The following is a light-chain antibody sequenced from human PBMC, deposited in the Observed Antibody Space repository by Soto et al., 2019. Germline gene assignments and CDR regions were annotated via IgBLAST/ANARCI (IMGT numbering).Light chain of an antibody. CDR2: GAS. Sequence: EIVMTQSPATLSVSPGARATLYCKASQRISSNLAWYQQKPGQPPRLLIYGASTRATGIPARFSGSGSGTEVTLTIIGRQSEDDSVYYCQQYNIWPPYTFGQGTKVDIK. V-gene: IGKV3-15*01. CDR1: QRISSN. CDR3: QQYNIWPPYT. J-gene: IGKJ2*01.